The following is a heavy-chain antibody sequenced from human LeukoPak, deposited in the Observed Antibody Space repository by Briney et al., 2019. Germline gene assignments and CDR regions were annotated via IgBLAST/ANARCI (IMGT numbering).Heavy chain of an antibody. D-gene: IGHD6-13*01. CDR1: GFTFSSYW. V-gene: IGHV3-7*01. CDR2: IKQDGGEK. Sequence: PGGSLXLSCAASGFTFSSYWMSWVRQAPGKGLEWVANIKQDGGEKYYVDSVKGRFTISRDNAKNSLYLQMNSLRAEDTAVYYCARRRGSSSSDYWGQGTLVTVSS. J-gene: IGHJ4*02. CDR3: ARRRGSSSSDY.